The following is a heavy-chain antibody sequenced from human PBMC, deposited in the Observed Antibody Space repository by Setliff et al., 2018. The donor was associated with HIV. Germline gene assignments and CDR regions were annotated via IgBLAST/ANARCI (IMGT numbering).Heavy chain of an antibody. D-gene: IGHD2-21*02. V-gene: IGHV1-2*02. J-gene: IGHJ4*02. CDR3: ARGVMVTAILDY. CDR1: GGPFTSSS. Sequence: GASVKVSCKASGGPFTSSSIGWVRQAPGQGLEWMGWINPNNGGTDYAQKFQGRVTMTRDTSITTAYMELSRLRSDDTAVYYCARGVMVTAILDYWGQGTLVTVSS. CDR2: INPNNGGT.